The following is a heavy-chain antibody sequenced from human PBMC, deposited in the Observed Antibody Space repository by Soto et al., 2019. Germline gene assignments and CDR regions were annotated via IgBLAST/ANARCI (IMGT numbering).Heavy chain of an antibody. CDR1: GGSFSSYY. Sequence: PSETLSLTCTVSGGSFSSYYWSWIRQPPGKGLEWIGYIYYSGSTNYDPSLKSRVTMSVHTSQNQFSLKLSSVTAADTAVYYGARNRGNYFDYWGQGTLVTVSS. J-gene: IGHJ4*02. CDR2: IYYSGST. V-gene: IGHV4-59*01. CDR3: ARNRGNYFDY.